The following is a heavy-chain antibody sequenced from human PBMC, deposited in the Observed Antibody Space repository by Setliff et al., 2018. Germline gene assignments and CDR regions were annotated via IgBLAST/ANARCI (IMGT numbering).Heavy chain of an antibody. CDR2: INHSGST. J-gene: IGHJ2*01. D-gene: IGHD2-21*01. CDR1: GGSFSGYQ. CDR3: ARAQVVFAISAPVWYFEV. Sequence: SETLSLTCVVYGGSFSGYQWSWIRQPPGRGLEWIGEINHSGSTNYNPSLKSRVSISVEKSKNQFSLKLTSVTAADTAVYYCARAQVVFAISAPVWYFEVWGRGTQVTVSS. V-gene: IGHV4-34*01.